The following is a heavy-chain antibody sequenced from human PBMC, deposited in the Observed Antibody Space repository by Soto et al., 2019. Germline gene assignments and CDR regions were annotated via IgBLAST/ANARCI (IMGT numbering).Heavy chain of an antibody. J-gene: IGHJ5*02. Sequence: PGGSLRLSCVASGFTVSSYDMNWVRQAPGKGLEWVSYISSSSSTIYYADSVKGRFTISRDNAKNSLYLQMNSLRAEDTAVYYCAGHGGQWLNWFDPWGQGILVTVSS. CDR2: ISSSSSTI. V-gene: IGHV3-48*01. CDR1: GFTVSSYD. CDR3: AGHGGQWLNWFDP. D-gene: IGHD6-19*01.